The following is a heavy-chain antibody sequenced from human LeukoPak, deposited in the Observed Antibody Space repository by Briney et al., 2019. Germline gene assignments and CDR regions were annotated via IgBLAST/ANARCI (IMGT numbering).Heavy chain of an antibody. V-gene: IGHV4-59*01. J-gene: IGHJ4*02. CDR1: GGSISSYY. CDR3: ARFAYCGGHCWYYFDY. Sequence: SEILSLTCTVSGGSISSYYWSWIRQPPGKGLEWIGYIYSSGSTNYNPSLKSRITISVVTSKNQFSLKLSSVTAADTAVYYCARFAYCGGHCWYYFDYWGQGSLVTVSS. D-gene: IGHD2-21*02. CDR2: IYSSGST.